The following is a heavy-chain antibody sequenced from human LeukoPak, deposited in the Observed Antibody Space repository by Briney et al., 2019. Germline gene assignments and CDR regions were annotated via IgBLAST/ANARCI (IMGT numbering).Heavy chain of an antibody. CDR2: IYTSGST. CDR3: AMHTVIASSWSLDY. D-gene: IGHD6-13*01. CDR1: GGSISSYY. Sequence: SETLSLTCTVSGGSISSYYWSCIRQPAGKGLEWIGRIYTSGSTNYNPSLKSRVTMSVDTSKNQFSLKLSSLTAADTAVYYCAMHTVIASSWSLDYWGQGTLVTVSS. J-gene: IGHJ4*02. V-gene: IGHV4-4*07.